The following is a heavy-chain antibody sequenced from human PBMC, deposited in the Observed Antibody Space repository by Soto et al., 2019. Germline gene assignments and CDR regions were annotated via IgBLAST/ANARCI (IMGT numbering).Heavy chain of an antibody. Sequence: LSLSCAASGLDFSIGVMCWVRQAPGKGLEWVSSISGSGRTIYHADSMRGRFAISRDNSKNSLYLQLNNLRVDDTAVYYCAKVGPSDYYGMDVWGQGTTVTVSS. CDR1: GLDFSIGV. CDR2: ISGSGRTI. D-gene: IGHD1-26*01. V-gene: IGHV3-23*01. J-gene: IGHJ6*02. CDR3: AKVGPSDYYGMDV.